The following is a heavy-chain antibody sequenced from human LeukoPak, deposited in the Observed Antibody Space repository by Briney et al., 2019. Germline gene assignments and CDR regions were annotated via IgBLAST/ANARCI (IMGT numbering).Heavy chain of an antibody. D-gene: IGHD3-10*01. CDR1: DYSISSGDY. J-gene: IGHJ6*03. CDR3: ARDRYYVSATRYYMDV. CDR2: IYPSGNT. Sequence: SETLSLTCTVSDYSISSGDYWGWIRQPPGRGLEWIGSIYPSGNTYYNPSLKSRVTIGVDTSKNQISLKLRSVTAADTAVYYCARDRYYVSATRYYMDVWGKGTTVTVSS. V-gene: IGHV4-38-2*02.